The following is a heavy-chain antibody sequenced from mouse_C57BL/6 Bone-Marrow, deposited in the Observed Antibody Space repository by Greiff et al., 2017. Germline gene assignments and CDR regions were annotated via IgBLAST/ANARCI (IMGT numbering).Heavy chain of an antibody. CDR3: ARLRLLALYYFDY. CDR1: GYTFTDYN. CDR2: INPNNGGT. Sequence: VHVKQSGPELVKPGASVKMSCKASGYTFTDYNMHWVKQRHGKSLEWIGYINPNNGGTSYNQKFKGKDTLTVNKSSSTAYMELRSLTSEDSAVYYCARLRLLALYYFDYWGQGTTLTVSS. D-gene: IGHD2-3*01. V-gene: IGHV1-22*01. J-gene: IGHJ2*01.